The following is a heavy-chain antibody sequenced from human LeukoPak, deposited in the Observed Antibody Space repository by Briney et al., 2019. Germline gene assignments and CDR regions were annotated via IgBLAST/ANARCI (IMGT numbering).Heavy chain of an antibody. CDR1: GGSISSYY. CDR3: ARVRYYGSGEEIDP. D-gene: IGHD3-10*01. Sequence: SETLSLTCTVSGGSISSYYWSWIRQPPGKGLEWIGYIYTSGSTNYNPSLKSRVTISVDTSKNQFSLKLSSVTAADTAVYYCARVRYYGSGEEIDPWGQGTLVTVSS. CDR2: IYTSGST. J-gene: IGHJ5*02. V-gene: IGHV4-4*09.